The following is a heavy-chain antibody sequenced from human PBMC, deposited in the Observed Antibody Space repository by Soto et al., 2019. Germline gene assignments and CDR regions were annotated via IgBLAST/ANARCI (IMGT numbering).Heavy chain of an antibody. CDR1: GFTFSTFG. V-gene: IGHV3-30*18. D-gene: IGHD6-6*01. Sequence: GGSLRLSCAASGFTFSTFGMHWVRQAPGKGLEWVAFISYDGNNEYYANSVRGRFTISRDNSKNTLYLQMNSLRAEDAAVYYCAKDPYSSSPNWFDPWGQGTLVTVSS. CDR3: AKDPYSSSPNWFDP. CDR2: ISYDGNNE. J-gene: IGHJ5*02.